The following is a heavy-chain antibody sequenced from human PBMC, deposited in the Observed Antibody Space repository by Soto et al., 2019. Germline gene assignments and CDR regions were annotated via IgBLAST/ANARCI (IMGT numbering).Heavy chain of an antibody. CDR3: ASTPEVYSSGWYYFDY. J-gene: IGHJ4*02. CDR1: GGSISSYY. D-gene: IGHD6-19*01. Sequence: SETLSLTCTVSGGSISSYYWSWIRQPPGKGLEWIGYIYYSGSTNYNPSLKSRVTISVDTSKNQFSLKLSSVTAADTAVYYCASTPEVYSSGWYYFDYWGQGTLVTVSA. CDR2: IYYSGST. V-gene: IGHV4-59*01.